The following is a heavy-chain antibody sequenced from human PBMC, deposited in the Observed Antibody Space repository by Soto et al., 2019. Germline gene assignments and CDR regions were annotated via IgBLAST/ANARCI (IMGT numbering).Heavy chain of an antibody. CDR3: ASHMVRGVPFGY. Sequence: SETLSLTCTVSGGSISSYYWSWIRQPPGKGLEWIGYIYFRGSTNYNPSLKSRVTISVDTSKNQFSLKLSSVTAADTAVYYCASHMVRGVPFGYWGQGTLVTVSS. J-gene: IGHJ4*02. D-gene: IGHD3-10*01. CDR2: IYFRGST. CDR1: GGSISSYY. V-gene: IGHV4-59*08.